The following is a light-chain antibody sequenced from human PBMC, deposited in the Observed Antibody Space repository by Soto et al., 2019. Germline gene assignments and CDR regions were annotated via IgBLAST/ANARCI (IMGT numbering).Light chain of an antibody. CDR1: SSDIGYYNY. Sequence: QSALTQPASVSGSPGQSITISCTGSSSDIGYYNYVSWYQQHPGKAPKLMIYEVNNRPSGVSNRFSGSKSGITASLTISGLQSEDEADYYCSSYTSSSTFELFGGGTKLTVL. V-gene: IGLV2-14*01. CDR2: EVN. J-gene: IGLJ2*01. CDR3: SSYTSSSTFEL.